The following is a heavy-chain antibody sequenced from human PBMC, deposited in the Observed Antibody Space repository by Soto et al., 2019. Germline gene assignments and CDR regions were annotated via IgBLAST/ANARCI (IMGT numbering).Heavy chain of an antibody. V-gene: IGHV3-30*18. CDR2: ISYDGSNK. D-gene: IGHD6-19*01. Sequence: QVQLVESGGGVVQPGRSLRLSCAASGFTFSSSGMHWVRQAPGKGLEWVAVISYDGSNKYYADSVKGRFTISRDNSKNTLYLQMNSLRAEDTAVYYCAKFRSSGWVGNFAYWGQGTLVTVSS. CDR3: AKFRSSGWVGNFAY. CDR1: GFTFSSSG. J-gene: IGHJ4*02.